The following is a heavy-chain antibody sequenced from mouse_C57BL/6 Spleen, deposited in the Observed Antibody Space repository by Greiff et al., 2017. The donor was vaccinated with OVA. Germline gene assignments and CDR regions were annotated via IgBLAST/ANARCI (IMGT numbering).Heavy chain of an antibody. D-gene: IGHD1-1*01. Sequence: QVQLQQPGAELVRPGTSVKLSCKASGYTFTSYWMHWVKQRPGQGLEWIGVIDPSDSYTNYNQKFKGKATLTVDTSSSTAYIQLSSLTSEDSAVYCCAREDHYGSSYAAYWGQGTLVTVSA. J-gene: IGHJ3*01. CDR3: AREDHYGSSYAAY. CDR1: GYTFTSYW. CDR2: IDPSDSYT. V-gene: IGHV1-59*01.